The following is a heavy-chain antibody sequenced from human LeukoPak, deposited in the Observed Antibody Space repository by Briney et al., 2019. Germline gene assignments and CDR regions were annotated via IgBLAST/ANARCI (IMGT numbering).Heavy chain of an antibody. V-gene: IGHV4-4*02. CDR1: GGSVTSTNW. Sequence: SETLSLTCDVSGGSVTSTNWWTWVRQPPGKGLEWIGEVHLDGRTNYNPSLKSRVTISVDTSKNQFSLKLSSVTAADTAVYYCARLVPHVTVAACADLFDPWGQGTLVTVSS. CDR3: ARLVPHVTVAACADLFDP. CDR2: VHLDGRT. J-gene: IGHJ5*02. D-gene: IGHD2-15*01.